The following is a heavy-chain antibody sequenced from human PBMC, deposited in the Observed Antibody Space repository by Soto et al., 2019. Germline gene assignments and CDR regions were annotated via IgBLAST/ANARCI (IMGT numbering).Heavy chain of an antibody. CDR2: ISGSGAST. CDR1: GFTFNNYA. J-gene: IGHJ3*02. V-gene: IGHV3-23*01. D-gene: IGHD3-9*01. CDR3: VKEGYYDIFTGYSTDAFDI. Sequence: EVQLLESGGGLVQPGGSLRLSCVASGFTFNNYAINWVRQAPGKGLEWVLSISGSGASTYYADFVKGRFTISRDNSKKTLYLQMNSLRVEDTAVYYCVKEGYYDIFTGYSTDAFDIWGQGTMVTVSS.